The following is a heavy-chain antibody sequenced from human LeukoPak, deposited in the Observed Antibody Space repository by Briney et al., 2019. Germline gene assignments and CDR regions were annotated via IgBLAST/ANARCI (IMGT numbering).Heavy chain of an antibody. CDR1: GFTFSSYG. Sequence: GGSLRLSCAASGFTFSSYGMHWVRQAPGKGLEWVAVISYDGSNKYYADSVKGRFTISRDNSKNTLYLQMNSLRAEDTAVYYCAKRQWCGMDVWGQGTTVTVSS. V-gene: IGHV3-30*18. J-gene: IGHJ6*02. CDR3: AKRQWCGMDV. D-gene: IGHD2-15*01. CDR2: ISYDGSNK.